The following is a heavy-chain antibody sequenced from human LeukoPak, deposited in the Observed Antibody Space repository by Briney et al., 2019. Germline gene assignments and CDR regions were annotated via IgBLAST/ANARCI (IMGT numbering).Heavy chain of an antibody. V-gene: IGHV3-30-3*01. CDR3: ARDQYYYDSSGYYDAFDI. J-gene: IGHJ3*02. CDR2: ISYDGSNK. CDR1: GFTFSSYA. Sequence: GGSLRLSCAASGFTFSSYAMHWVRQAPGKGLEWVAVISYDGSNKYYADSVKGRFTISRDNSKNTLYLQMNSLGAEDTAVYYCARDQYYYDSSGYYDAFDIWGQGTMVTVSS. D-gene: IGHD3-22*01.